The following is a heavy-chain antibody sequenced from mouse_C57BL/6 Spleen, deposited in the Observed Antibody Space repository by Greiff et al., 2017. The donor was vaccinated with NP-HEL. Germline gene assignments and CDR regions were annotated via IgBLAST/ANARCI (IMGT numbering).Heavy chain of an antibody. CDR2: IDPSDSYT. V-gene: IGHV1-69*01. CDR1: GYTFTSYW. Sequence: QVQLQQPGAELVMPGASVKLSCKASGYTFTSYWMHWVKQRPGQGLEWIGEIDPSDSYTTYNQKFKGKSTLTVDNSSSTAYMQLSSLTSEDSAVYYCVLYYYGLDYWGQGTTLTVSS. J-gene: IGHJ2*01. D-gene: IGHD1-1*01. CDR3: VLYYYGLDY.